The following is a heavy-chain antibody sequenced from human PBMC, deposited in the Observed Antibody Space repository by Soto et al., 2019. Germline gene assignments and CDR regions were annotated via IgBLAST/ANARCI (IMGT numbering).Heavy chain of an antibody. D-gene: IGHD3-16*01. CDR1: GFTFTRYS. Sequence: GGSLRLSCAASGFTFTRYSMNWVRQAPGKGLEWVSSISSTTNYIYYGDSMKGRFTISRDNAKNSLYLEMSSLRAEYTAVYYCTSDTFGLRDTWGQGTLVTVSS. CDR2: ISSTTNYI. CDR3: TSDTFGLRDT. V-gene: IGHV3-21*06. J-gene: IGHJ5*02.